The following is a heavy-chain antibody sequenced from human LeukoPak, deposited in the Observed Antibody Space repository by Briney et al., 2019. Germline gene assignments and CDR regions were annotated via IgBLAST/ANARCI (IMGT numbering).Heavy chain of an antibody. CDR1: GFTLSNYC. J-gene: IGHJ4*02. CDR2: ISPDGSQT. Sequence: PGGSLRLSCAASGFTLSNYCLHWVRQAPGKGLMWVSQISPDGSQTFYADSVKGRFTISRDNAKNTLFLQMDSLRAEDTALYYCVRSLRSADFWGQGTLVTVSS. CDR3: VRSLRSADF. V-gene: IGHV3-74*01.